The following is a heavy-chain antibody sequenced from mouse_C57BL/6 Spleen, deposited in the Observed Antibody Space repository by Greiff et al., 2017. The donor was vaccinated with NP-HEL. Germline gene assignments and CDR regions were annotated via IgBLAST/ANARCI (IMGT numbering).Heavy chain of an antibody. D-gene: IGHD2-4*01. Sequence: VQLQQPGTELVKPGASVKLSCKASGYTFTSYWMHWVKQRPGQGLEWIGNINPSNGGTNYNEKFKSKATLTVDKSSSTTYMQLSSLTSEDSAVYYCARSDDYDGVWFAYWGQGTLVTVSA. V-gene: IGHV1-53*01. J-gene: IGHJ3*01. CDR2: INPSNGGT. CDR3: ARSDDYDGVWFAY. CDR1: GYTFTSYW.